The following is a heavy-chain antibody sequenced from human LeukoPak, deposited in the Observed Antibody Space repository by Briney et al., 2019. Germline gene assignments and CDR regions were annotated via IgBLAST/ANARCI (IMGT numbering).Heavy chain of an antibody. Sequence: KPSQTLSLTCTVSGVSISSGDYYWSWIRQPPGKGLEWIGYIYYSGSTYYNPSLKSRVTISVDTSKNQFSLKLSSVTAADTAVYYCARVIIRYRGAYFDYWGQGTLVTVSS. J-gene: IGHJ4*02. CDR1: GVSISSGDYY. D-gene: IGHD3-9*01. CDR2: IYYSGST. V-gene: IGHV4-30-4*01. CDR3: ARVIIRYRGAYFDY.